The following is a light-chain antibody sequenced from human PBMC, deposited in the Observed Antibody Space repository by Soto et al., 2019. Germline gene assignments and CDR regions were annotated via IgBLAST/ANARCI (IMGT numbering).Light chain of an antibody. Sequence: DIQMTQSPSSLSASVGDRVNITCRASQGIRNYLAWYQQKPGKVPTLLIYAASTLQSGVPSRFGGSGSGTDFPLTISSLQPEDVETYSGKKNTGAPPLTFGGGTKVEIK. CDR1: QGIRNY. CDR3: KKNTGAPPLT. CDR2: AAS. J-gene: IGKJ4*01. V-gene: IGKV1-27*01.